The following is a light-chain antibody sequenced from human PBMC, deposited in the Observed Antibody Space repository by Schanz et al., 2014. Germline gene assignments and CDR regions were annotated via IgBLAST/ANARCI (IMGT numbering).Light chain of an antibody. CDR2: DVS. Sequence: QSALTQPASVSGSPGQSITISCTGTSSDVGGYDFVSWYQQHPGTAPKLMIYDVSHRPSGVSNRFSGSKSGSTASLTISGLQAEDEADYYCCSYTTSSTRVFGTGTKLTVL. J-gene: IGLJ1*01. V-gene: IGLV2-14*01. CDR1: SSDVGGYDF. CDR3: CSYTTSSTRV.